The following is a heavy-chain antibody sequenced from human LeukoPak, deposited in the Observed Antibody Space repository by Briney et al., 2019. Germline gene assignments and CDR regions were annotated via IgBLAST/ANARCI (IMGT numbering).Heavy chain of an antibody. V-gene: IGHV4-38-2*02. D-gene: IGHD3-16*01. CDR3: ARDNRRRYDYVWGSYYYMDV. CDR1: GYSISSGYY. Sequence: PSETLSLTCTVSGYSISSGYYWGWIRQPPGKGLEWIGSIYHSGSTYYNPSLKSRVTISVDTSKNQFSLKLSSVTAADTAVYYCARDNRRRYDYVWGSYYYMDVWGKGTTVTVSS. CDR2: IYHSGST. J-gene: IGHJ6*03.